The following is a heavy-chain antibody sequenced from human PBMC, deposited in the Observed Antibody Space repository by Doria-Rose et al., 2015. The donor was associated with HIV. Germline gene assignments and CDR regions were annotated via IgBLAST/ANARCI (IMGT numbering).Heavy chain of an antibody. J-gene: IGHJ4*02. D-gene: IGHD6-13*01. CDR3: ARIKSSRWYHKYYFDF. CDR1: GVSLSSPGMG. Sequence: QVTLKESGPVLVKPTETLTLTCTVSGVSLSSPGMGVSCIRQPPGKALEWLANIFSDDERSYKTSLKSRLTISRGTSKGQVVPTMTDMDPVDTATYYCARIKSSRWYHKYYFDFWGQGTLVIVSA. CDR2: IFSDDER. V-gene: IGHV2-26*01.